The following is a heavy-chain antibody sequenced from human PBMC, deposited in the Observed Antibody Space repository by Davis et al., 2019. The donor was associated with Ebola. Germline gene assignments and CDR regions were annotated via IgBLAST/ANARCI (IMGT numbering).Heavy chain of an antibody. CDR3: ARGEAGGWKGGH. Sequence: GGSLRLSCKASGYSFTSYWIGWVRQMPGKGLEWMGIIYPGDSDTKYSPSFQGQVTISADKSINTAYLQWNSLKASDTAMYYCARGEAGGWKGGHWGQGTLVTVSS. J-gene: IGHJ4*02. V-gene: IGHV5-51*01. CDR1: GYSFTSYW. CDR2: IYPGDSDT. D-gene: IGHD6-19*01.